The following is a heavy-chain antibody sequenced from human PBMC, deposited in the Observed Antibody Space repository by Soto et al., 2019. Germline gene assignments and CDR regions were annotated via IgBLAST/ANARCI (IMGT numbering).Heavy chain of an antibody. CDR1: GYSFIGYY. Sequence: ASVKVSCKASGYSFIGYYMYWVRQAPGQGLEWMGWINPNSGGTNYAQKFQGRVTMTRDTSISTAYMELSRLRSDDTAMYNCARDPYGGNSGWFDPWGQGALVTVSS. CDR2: INPNSGGT. J-gene: IGHJ5*02. D-gene: IGHD2-21*02. CDR3: ARDPYGGNSGWFDP. V-gene: IGHV1-2*02.